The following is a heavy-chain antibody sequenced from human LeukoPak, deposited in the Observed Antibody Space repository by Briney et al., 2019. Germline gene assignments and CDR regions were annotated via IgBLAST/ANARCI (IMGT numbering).Heavy chain of an antibody. J-gene: IGHJ3*02. CDR2: MNPNSGIT. CDR1: GYTFTGYY. CDR3: ARGLSPPTDI. Sequence: ASVKVSCKASGYTFTGYYMHWVRQATGQGLEWMGWMNPNSGITGYAQKFQGRVTITRNTSISTAYMELSSLRSEDTAVYYCARGLSPPTDIWGQGTMVTVSS. V-gene: IGHV1-8*03.